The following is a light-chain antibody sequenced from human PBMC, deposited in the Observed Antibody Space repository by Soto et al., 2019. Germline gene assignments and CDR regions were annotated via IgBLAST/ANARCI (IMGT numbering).Light chain of an antibody. J-gene: IGLJ1*01. Sequence: QSALTQPPSASGSPGQSVTISCTGTSSDVGGYKYVSWYQQHPGTAPKLMIFEVNNRPSGVPDRFSGSKSGNTASLTVSGLQAEDEADYYCSSYAGINNLGVFGTGTKVTVL. CDR3: SSYAGINNLGV. CDR1: SSDVGGYKY. V-gene: IGLV2-8*01. CDR2: EVN.